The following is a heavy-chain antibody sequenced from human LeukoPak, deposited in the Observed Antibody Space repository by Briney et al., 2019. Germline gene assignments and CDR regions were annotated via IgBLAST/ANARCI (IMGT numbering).Heavy chain of an antibody. J-gene: IGHJ4*02. Sequence: GGSLRLSCAASGFTFSSCAMHWVRQAPGKGLEWVAVISYDGSNKYYADSVKGRFTISRDNSKNTLYLQMNSLRAEDTAVYYCARESIGYFDYWGQGTLVTVSS. V-gene: IGHV3-30-3*01. D-gene: IGHD6-6*01. CDR3: ARESIGYFDY. CDR2: ISYDGSNK. CDR1: GFTFSSCA.